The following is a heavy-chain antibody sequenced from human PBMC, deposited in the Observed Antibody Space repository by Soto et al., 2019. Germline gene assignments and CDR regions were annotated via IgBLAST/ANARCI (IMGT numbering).Heavy chain of an antibody. CDR2: IKSKTDGGTT. V-gene: IGHV3-15*01. Sequence: GGSLRLSCAASGFTFSNAWMRWVRQAPGKGLEWVGRIKSKTDGGTTDYAAPVKGTFTISRDDSKNTLYLQMNSQKTEDTAVYYCTTNSGYNNGFYPAYWGQGTLVTVSS. J-gene: IGHJ4*02. D-gene: IGHD5-12*01. CDR3: TTNSGYNNGFYPAY. CDR1: GFTFSNAW.